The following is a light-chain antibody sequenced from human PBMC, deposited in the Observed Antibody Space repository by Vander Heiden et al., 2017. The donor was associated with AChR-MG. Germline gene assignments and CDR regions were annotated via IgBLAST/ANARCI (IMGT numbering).Light chain of an antibody. CDR2: QDN. CDR3: QAWDSIVI. Sequence: SYDLTQPPSVSVSPGQTASITCSGDKLGDKYVSWYQEKPGQSPVLVIYQDNSRPSEIPERFSGSNSGNTATLTISETQAMDEADYYCQAWDSIVIFGGRTKLTVL. CDR1: KLGDKY. J-gene: IGLJ2*01. V-gene: IGLV3-1*01.